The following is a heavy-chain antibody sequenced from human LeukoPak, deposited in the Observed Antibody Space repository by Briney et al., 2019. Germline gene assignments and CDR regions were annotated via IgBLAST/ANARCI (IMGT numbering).Heavy chain of an antibody. CDR2: IIPIFGTA. CDR1: GGTFTSYA. V-gene: IGHV1-69*06. D-gene: IGHD6-13*01. Sequence: GSSVKLCLKASGGTFTSYAISWVRQPPAQGLEWMGGIIPIFGTANYAQKFQGRVTITADKSTSTAYMELSSLRSEDTAVYYCAGGRSSSADYWGQGTLVTVSS. CDR3: AGGRSSSADY. J-gene: IGHJ4*02.